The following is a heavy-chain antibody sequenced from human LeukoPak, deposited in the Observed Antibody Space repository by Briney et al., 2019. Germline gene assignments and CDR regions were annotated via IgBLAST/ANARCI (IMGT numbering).Heavy chain of an antibody. Sequence: SVKVSCKASGYPFTGYYMHWVRPAPGQGLEWMGWINPNSGGTNYAQKFQGRVTITRDTSISTAYMELSRLRSDDTAVYYCARVNGYSSSWYAYWGQGTLVTVSS. CDR2: INPNSGGT. J-gene: IGHJ4*02. V-gene: IGHV1-2*02. CDR3: ARVNGYSSSWYAY. D-gene: IGHD6-13*01. CDR1: GYPFTGYY.